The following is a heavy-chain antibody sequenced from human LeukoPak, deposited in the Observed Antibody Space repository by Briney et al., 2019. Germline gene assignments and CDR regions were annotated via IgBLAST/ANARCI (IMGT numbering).Heavy chain of an antibody. CDR1: GYTFTGYY. Sequence: ASVKVSCKASGYTFTGYYMHWVGQAPGQGLEWMGWINPNSGGTNYAQKFQGRVTMTRDTSISTAYMELSRLRSDDTAVYYCARGGNYDFWSGYPLLGYWGQGTLVTVSS. D-gene: IGHD3-3*01. CDR2: INPNSGGT. J-gene: IGHJ4*02. CDR3: ARGGNYDFWSGYPLLGY. V-gene: IGHV1-2*02.